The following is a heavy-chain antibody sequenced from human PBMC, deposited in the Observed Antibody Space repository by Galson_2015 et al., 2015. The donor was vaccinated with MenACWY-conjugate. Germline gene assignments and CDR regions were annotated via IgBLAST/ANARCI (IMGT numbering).Heavy chain of an antibody. Sequence: SLRLSCAASGFTVSSNYMSWVRQAPGKGLEWVSVIYSGGSTYYADSVKGRFTISRHNSKNTLYLQMNSLRAEDTAVYYCARGPPNSYWYFDLWGRGTLVTVSS. CDR1: GFTVSSNY. CDR2: IYSGGST. D-gene: IGHD2/OR15-2a*01. CDR3: ARGPPNSYWYFDL. V-gene: IGHV3-53*04. J-gene: IGHJ2*01.